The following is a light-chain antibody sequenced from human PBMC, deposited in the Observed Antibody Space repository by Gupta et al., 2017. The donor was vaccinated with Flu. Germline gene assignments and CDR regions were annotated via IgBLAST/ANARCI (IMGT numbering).Light chain of an antibody. V-gene: IGLV1-47*01. CDR2: RNN. CDR1: SSNIGSNY. Sequence: QSVLTQPPSASGTPGQRVTISCSGSSSNIGSNYVYWYQQRPGTAPKLLIYRNNQRPAGVPDRFSGSKSGTSAALAISGLRAEEEADYYCAAWDDSLSGPVFGGGTKLTVL. CDR3: AAWDDSLSGPV. J-gene: IGLJ3*02.